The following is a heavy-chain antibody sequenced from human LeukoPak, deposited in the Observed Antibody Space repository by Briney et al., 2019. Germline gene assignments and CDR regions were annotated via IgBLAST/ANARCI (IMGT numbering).Heavy chain of an antibody. CDR2: IYYSGST. V-gene: IGHV4-39*07. J-gene: IGHJ6*02. CDR1: GGSISFSSYY. Sequence: SETLSLTCTVSGGSISFSSYYWGWIRQPPGKGLEWIGSIYYSGSTYYNPSLKSRVTISVDTSKNQFSLKLSSVTAADTAMYYCARVFYDILTGYSPVYYYGMDVWGQGTTVTVSS. CDR3: ARVFYDILTGYSPVYYYGMDV. D-gene: IGHD3-9*01.